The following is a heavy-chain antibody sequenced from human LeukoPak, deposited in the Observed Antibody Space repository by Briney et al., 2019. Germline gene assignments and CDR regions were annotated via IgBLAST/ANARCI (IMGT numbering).Heavy chain of an antibody. Sequence: GSLRLSCAASGFTFSSYAMSWVRQAPGKGLEWVSAISGSGDSTYYADSVKGRFTISRDNSKNTLYLQMNSLRAEDTAVYYCAKDLGTGYGSGSYTIFDYWGQGTLVTVSS. CDR2: ISGSGDST. V-gene: IGHV3-23*01. CDR3: AKDLGTGYGSGSYTIFDY. D-gene: IGHD3-10*01. CDR1: GFTFSSYA. J-gene: IGHJ4*02.